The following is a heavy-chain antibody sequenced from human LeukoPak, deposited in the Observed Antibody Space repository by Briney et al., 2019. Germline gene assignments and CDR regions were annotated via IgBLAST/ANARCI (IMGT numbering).Heavy chain of an antibody. CDR3: ATALSVSMIRGIIIPYNFDH. Sequence: GASVKVSCKASGYTFIGYHIQWVRQAPGQGLEWMGWIDPSSGGTNYAQKFQGWVTMTRDTSINTAYMELSRLRSNDTAVYYCATALSVSMIRGIIIPYNFDHWGQGTLVTVSS. V-gene: IGHV1-2*04. CDR2: IDPSSGGT. CDR1: GYTFIGYH. D-gene: IGHD3-10*01. J-gene: IGHJ4*02.